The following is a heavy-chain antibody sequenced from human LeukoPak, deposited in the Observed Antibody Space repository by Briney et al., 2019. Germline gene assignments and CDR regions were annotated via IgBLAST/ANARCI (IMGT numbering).Heavy chain of an antibody. CDR2: IYSCGST. V-gene: IGHV3-53*01. CDR1: GFTVSSNY. D-gene: IGHD4-23*01. J-gene: IGHJ4*02. Sequence: PGGSLRLSCAASGFTVSSNYMSWVRQAPGKGLEWVSVIYSCGSTYYADSVKGRFTVSRDNSKNTLFLQMNSLRAEDTAVYYCAKDGGLWVTAPWGDSWGRGTLVTVSS. CDR3: AKDGGLWVTAPWGDS.